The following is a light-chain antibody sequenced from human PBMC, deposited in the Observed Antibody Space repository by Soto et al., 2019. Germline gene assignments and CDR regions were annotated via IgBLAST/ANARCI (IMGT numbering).Light chain of an antibody. Sequence: DIQMTQSPSSLSASVGDRVTITCRSSQSISSYLNWYQQKPGKAPKLLIYEASSLQSGVPSRFSGSGSGTDFTLNISSLQPEDFATYYCQQSDTTPWTFGQGTKV. V-gene: IGKV1-39*01. CDR1: QSISSY. CDR2: EAS. CDR3: QQSDTTPWT. J-gene: IGKJ1*01.